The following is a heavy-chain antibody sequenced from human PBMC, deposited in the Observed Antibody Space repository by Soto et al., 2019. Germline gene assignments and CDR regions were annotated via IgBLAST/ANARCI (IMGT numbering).Heavy chain of an antibody. CDR3: ATCRGFWNGYSCHFYGMDV. D-gene: IGHD3-3*01. J-gene: IGHJ6*02. CDR2: IYSAGKT. V-gene: IGHV3-66*01. Sequence: EVQLVESGGGLVQPGGSLRLSCAASQFTVTDNYMSWVRQAPGKGLEWVSLIYSAGKTYYADSVKGRFTISRDYSENTLYLQMNSLRVEDTAVYYCATCRGFWNGYSCHFYGMDVWGQGTTVTVSS. CDR1: QFTVTDNY.